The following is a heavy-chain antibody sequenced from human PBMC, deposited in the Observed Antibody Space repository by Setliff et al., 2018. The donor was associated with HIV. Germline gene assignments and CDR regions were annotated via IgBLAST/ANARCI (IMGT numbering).Heavy chain of an antibody. Sequence: SGTLSLTCAVSGYSISTNEWWGWIRQPPGKGLAWIGYISNSGKIYYDPSLNSRVTLSADTSKNQFSLNLRSVTAADTAMYFCARGPLMLYGLGAFDIWGQGTMVTVSS. CDR1: GYSISTNEW. D-gene: IGHD2-8*01. J-gene: IGHJ3*02. V-gene: IGHV4-28*05. CDR3: ARGPLMLYGLGAFDI. CDR2: ISNSGKI.